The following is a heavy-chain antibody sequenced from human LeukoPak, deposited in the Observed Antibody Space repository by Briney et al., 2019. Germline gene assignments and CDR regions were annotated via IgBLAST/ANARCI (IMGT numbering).Heavy chain of an antibody. V-gene: IGHV3-30-3*01. J-gene: IGHJ6*02. CDR3: ARDLGTGLYYYYGMDV. CDR2: ILYDGSSK. Sequence: GGSLRLSCAASGFTFSSYAMHWVRQAPGKGLEWVAVILYDGSSKYYADSVKGRFTISRDNSKNTLYLQMNSLRAEDTAVYYCARDLGTGLYYYYGMDVWGQGTTVTVSS. D-gene: IGHD2-8*02. CDR1: GFTFSSYA.